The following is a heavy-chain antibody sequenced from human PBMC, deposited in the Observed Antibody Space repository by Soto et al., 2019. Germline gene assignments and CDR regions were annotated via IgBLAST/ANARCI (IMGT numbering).Heavy chain of an antibody. V-gene: IGHV4-59*01. CDR2: IYYSGST. J-gene: IGHJ4*02. CDR1: GGSISSYY. Sequence: SETLSLTCTVSGGSISSYYWSWIRQPPGKGLEWIGYIYYSGSTNYNPSLKSRVTISVDTSKNQFSLKLSSVTAADTAVYYCARSLGVGEFDYWGQGTLATVSS. CDR3: ARSLGVGEFDY. D-gene: IGHD3-16*01.